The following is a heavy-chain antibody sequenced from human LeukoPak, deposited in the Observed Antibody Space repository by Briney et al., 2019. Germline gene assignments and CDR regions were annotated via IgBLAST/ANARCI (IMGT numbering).Heavy chain of an antibody. Sequence: ASVKVSCKASGYTFTGYYMHWVRQAPGQGLEWMGWINPNSGGTNYAQKFQGRVTMTRDTSISTAYMELSRLRSDDTAVYYCARETRNYDGAHCFDPWGQGTLVTVSS. CDR3: ARETRNYDGAHCFDP. J-gene: IGHJ5*02. CDR1: GYTFTGYY. CDR2: INPNSGGT. D-gene: IGHD1-7*01. V-gene: IGHV1-2*02.